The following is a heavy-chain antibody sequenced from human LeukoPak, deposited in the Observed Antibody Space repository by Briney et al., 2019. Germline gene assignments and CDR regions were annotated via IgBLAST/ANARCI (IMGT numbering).Heavy chain of an antibody. CDR1: GLTFSNYG. CDR3: AKVKWGYSNSWYQNY. J-gene: IGHJ4*02. D-gene: IGHD6-13*01. Sequence: GGSLRLSCAASGLTFSNYGMHWVRQAPGKGLEWVAVISYDGIKKYYADSVKGRFTISRDNSKNTLYLQMDSLRAEDTAVYYCAKVKWGYSNSWYQNYWGQGTLVTVSS. V-gene: IGHV3-30*18. CDR2: ISYDGIKK.